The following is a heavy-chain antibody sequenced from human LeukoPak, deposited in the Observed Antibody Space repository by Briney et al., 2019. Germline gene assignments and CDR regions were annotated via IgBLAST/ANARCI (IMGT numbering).Heavy chain of an antibody. D-gene: IGHD4-11*01. J-gene: IGHJ6*03. Sequence: SETLSLTCTVSGASVTSYYWNWIRQPPGKGLEWIGYILYSGTTNYNPSLNSRVTMSLDTSKNQFSLELSSVTAADTAVYYCARLGTVTSLTIYYYYYMDVWGKGTTVTVSS. CDR3: ARLGTVTSLTIYYYYYMDV. V-gene: IGHV4-59*08. CDR2: ILYSGTT. CDR1: GASVTSYY.